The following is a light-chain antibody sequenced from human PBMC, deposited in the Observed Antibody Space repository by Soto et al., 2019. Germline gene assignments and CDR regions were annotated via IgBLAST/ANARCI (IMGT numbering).Light chain of an antibody. V-gene: IGKV3-15*01. CDR2: GTS. CDR1: QSVSSK. J-gene: IGKJ2*01. Sequence: EIVMTQSPATLSVSPGERATLSCRASQSVSSKLAWYQQKPGQAPRLLIYGTSTRATGGSVRFSGSGSGTEFTLTISSLQSEDFAVYYCQQYYNWPPYTFGHGTKLEIK. CDR3: QQYYNWPPYT.